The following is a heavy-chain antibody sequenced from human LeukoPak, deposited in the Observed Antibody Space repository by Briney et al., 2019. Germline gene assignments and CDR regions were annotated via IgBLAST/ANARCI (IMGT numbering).Heavy chain of an antibody. CDR2: ISGSGCST. J-gene: IGHJ4*02. Sequence: GGSLRLSCAASGFTFSSYAMSWVRQAPGKGLEWVSAISGSGCSTYYADSVKGRFTIPRDNSKNTLYLQMNSLRAEDTAVYYCAKDLGLWFGETLFDYWGQGTLVTVSS. CDR1: GFTFSSYA. CDR3: AKDLGLWFGETLFDY. V-gene: IGHV3-23*01. D-gene: IGHD3-10*01.